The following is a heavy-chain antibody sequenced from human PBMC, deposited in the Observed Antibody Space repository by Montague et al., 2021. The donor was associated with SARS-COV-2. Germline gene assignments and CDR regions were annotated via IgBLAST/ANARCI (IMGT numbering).Heavy chain of an antibody. V-gene: IGHV4-59*01. CDR2: INYSGST. J-gene: IGHJ4*02. CDR1: GGSISSYY. CDR3: ARGFDS. Sequence: SETLSLTCAVSGGSISSYYWSWIRQPPGKGLEWIGYINYSGSTNYNPSLKSRVTISVDTSKNQFSLKLRSVTAADTAVYYCARGFDSWGQGTLVTVSS.